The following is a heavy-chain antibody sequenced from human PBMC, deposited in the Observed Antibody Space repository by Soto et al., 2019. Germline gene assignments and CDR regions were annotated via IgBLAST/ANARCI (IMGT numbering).Heavy chain of an antibody. CDR3: AKEVAVVAANPFDY. CDR2: ISGSGGNT. Sequence: PGGSLRLSCAVPGFTFSSYARSWVRQAPGKGLEWVSGISGSGGNTYYADSVKGRFTISRDNSKNTLYLQMNSLRAEDTAVYYCAKEVAVVAANPFDYWGQGSLVTVSS. V-gene: IGHV3-23*01. D-gene: IGHD2-15*01. J-gene: IGHJ4*02. CDR1: GFTFSSYA.